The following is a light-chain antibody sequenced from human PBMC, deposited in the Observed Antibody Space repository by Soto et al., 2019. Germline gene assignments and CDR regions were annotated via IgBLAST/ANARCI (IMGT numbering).Light chain of an antibody. CDR3: LQDYNYPFT. CDR1: PGIRND. J-gene: IGKJ3*01. V-gene: IGKV1-6*01. CDR2: AAS. Sequence: AIQITPYPSSLSASVGARVTITCRARPGIRNDLGWYQQKPGKAPKLLIYAASSLQSGVPARFSGSGSGTDFTLTISRLQPEDFATYYCLQDYNYPFTFGPGTKVEIK.